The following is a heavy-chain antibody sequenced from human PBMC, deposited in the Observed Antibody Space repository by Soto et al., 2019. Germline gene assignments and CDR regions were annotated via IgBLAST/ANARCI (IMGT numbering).Heavy chain of an antibody. V-gene: IGHV4-39*01. Sequence: QLQLQESGPGLVKPSETLSLTCTVSGGSISSSTYYWGWIRQPPGKGLEWIGMIYYSGSAYYNPSLKSRVTISIDTSQNQFSLRLSSVTAADTAVYYCARHGVDYGDYASYYYYGMDVWGRGTTVTVSS. CDR1: GGSISSSTYY. J-gene: IGHJ6*02. CDR2: IYYSGSA. CDR3: ARHGVDYGDYASYYYYGMDV. D-gene: IGHD4-17*01.